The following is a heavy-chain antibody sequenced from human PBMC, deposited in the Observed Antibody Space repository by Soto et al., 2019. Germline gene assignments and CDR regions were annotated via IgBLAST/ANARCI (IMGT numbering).Heavy chain of an antibody. D-gene: IGHD4-17*01. V-gene: IGHV4-39*01. CDR3: ARTQMTTVTYFDY. CDR1: GGSISSSSYY. J-gene: IGHJ4*02. Sequence: QLQLQESGPGLVKPSETLSLTCTVSGGSISSSSYYWGWIRQPPGKGLEWIGSIYYSGSTYYNPSLKSRVTISVDTSKNQFSRKLSSVTAADTAVYYCARTQMTTVTYFDYWGQGTLVTVSS. CDR2: IYYSGST.